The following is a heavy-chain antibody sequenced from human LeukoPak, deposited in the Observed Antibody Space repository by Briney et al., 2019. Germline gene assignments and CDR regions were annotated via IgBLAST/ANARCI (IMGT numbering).Heavy chain of an antibody. J-gene: IGHJ4*02. D-gene: IGHD2-2*01. Sequence: GGSLRLSCAASGFTSSSYAMSWVRQAPGKGLEWVSAISGSGGSTYYADSVKGRFTISRDNSKNTLYLQMNSLRAEDTAVYYCAKVVVEIGKNTRSSFSGLSGFDYWGQGTLVTVSS. CDR2: ISGSGGST. CDR3: AKVVVEIGKNTRSSFSGLSGFDY. V-gene: IGHV3-23*01. CDR1: GFTSSSYA.